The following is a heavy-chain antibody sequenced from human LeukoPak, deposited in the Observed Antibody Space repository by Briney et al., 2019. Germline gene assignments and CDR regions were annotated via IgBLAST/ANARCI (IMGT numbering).Heavy chain of an antibody. CDR1: GGPISSSSYY. D-gene: IGHD3-3*01. V-gene: IGHV4-39*01. CDR2: IYYSGST. J-gene: IGHJ4*02. Sequence: SETLSLTCTVSGGPISSSSYYWGWIRQPPGKGLEWIGSIYYSGSTYYNPSLKSRVTISVDTSKNQFSLKLSSVTAADTAVHYCARTIYFWSGYPQFDYWGQGTLVTVSS. CDR3: ARTIYFWSGYPQFDY.